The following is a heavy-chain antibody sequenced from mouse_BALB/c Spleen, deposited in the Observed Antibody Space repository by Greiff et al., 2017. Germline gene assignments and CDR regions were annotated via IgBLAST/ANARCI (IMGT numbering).Heavy chain of an antibody. CDR1: GFTFSSYG. CDR3: ARHGLGRDYFDY. J-gene: IGHJ2*01. CDR2: ISSGGSYT. V-gene: IGHV5-6*01. Sequence: EVQLVESGGDLVKPGGSLKLSCAASGFTFSSYGMSWVRQTPDKRLEWVATISSGGSYTYYPDSVKGRFTISRDNAKNTLYLQMSSLKSEDTAMYYCARHGLGRDYFDYWGQGTTLTVSS. D-gene: IGHD4-1*01.